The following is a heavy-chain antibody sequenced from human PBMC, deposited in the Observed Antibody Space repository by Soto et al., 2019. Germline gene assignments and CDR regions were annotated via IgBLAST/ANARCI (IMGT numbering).Heavy chain of an antibody. Sequence: EVQLVESGGGLVQPGRYLRLSCAASGFTFDDYAMHWVRQAPGKGLEWVSGISWNSGSIGYADSVKGRFTISRDNAKNSLYLQMNSLRAEDTALYYCAKAALNDITMVRGVSPNYFDYWGQGTLVTVSS. J-gene: IGHJ4*02. CDR2: ISWNSGSI. CDR3: AKAALNDITMVRGVSPNYFDY. V-gene: IGHV3-9*01. D-gene: IGHD3-10*01. CDR1: GFTFDDYA.